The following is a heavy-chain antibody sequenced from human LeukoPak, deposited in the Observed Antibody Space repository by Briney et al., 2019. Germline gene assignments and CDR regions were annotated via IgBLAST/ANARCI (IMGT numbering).Heavy chain of an antibody. Sequence: PSETLSLTCAVSGGSISSSNWWSWVRQAPGKGLEWVSAISGSGGSTYYADSVKGRFTISRDNSKNTLYLQMNSLRAEDTAVYYCAKDREWELLSPFDYWGQGTLVTVSS. CDR3: AKDREWELLSPFDY. V-gene: IGHV3-23*01. J-gene: IGHJ4*02. CDR2: ISGSGGST. CDR1: GGSISSSN. D-gene: IGHD1-26*01.